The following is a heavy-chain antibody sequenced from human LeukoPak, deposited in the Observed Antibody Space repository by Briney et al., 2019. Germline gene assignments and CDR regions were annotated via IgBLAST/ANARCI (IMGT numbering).Heavy chain of an antibody. D-gene: IGHD6-13*01. CDR2: ISGCGSST. CDR3: AKGSAAAGTGYFDY. CDR1: GFTFSSYA. Sequence: GGSLRLSCAAFGFTFSSYAMSWVRQAPGKGLEWVSAISGCGSSTYYADSVQGRFTISRDNSKNTLYLQMNSLRAEDTAVYYCAKGSAAAGTGYFDYWGQGTLVTVSS. J-gene: IGHJ4*02. V-gene: IGHV3-23*01.